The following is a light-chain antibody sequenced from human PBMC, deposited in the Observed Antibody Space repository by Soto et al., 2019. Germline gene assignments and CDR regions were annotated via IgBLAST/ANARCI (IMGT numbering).Light chain of an antibody. J-gene: IGKJ4*01. CDR2: AAS. V-gene: IGKV1-9*01. Sequence: DIQLTQSPSFLSASVGDRVTITCRASQGIRTYLAWYQQKPGKAPNLLVYAASTLQSGVPSRFSGSGSGTEVTLTISSLQPEDFASYYCQQLNSYPLTFGGGTKVEI. CDR3: QQLNSYPLT. CDR1: QGIRTY.